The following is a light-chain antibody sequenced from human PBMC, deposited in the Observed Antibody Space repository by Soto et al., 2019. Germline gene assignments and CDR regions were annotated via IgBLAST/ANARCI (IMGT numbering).Light chain of an antibody. CDR3: QQYYTLPWT. CDR1: QNVLYSSKNKNY. V-gene: IGKV4-1*01. J-gene: IGKJ1*01. CDR2: WAS. Sequence: DIVMTQSPDSLSVSLGERATINCKSSQNVLYSSKNKNYLAWYQQKTGQPPKLLINWASTRESGVPDRFSGSGSGTDFTLTISSLQAEDVAVYYCQQYYTLPWTFGQGTKVEIK.